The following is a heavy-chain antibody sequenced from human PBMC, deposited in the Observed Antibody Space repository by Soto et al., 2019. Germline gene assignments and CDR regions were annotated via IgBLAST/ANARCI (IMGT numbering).Heavy chain of an antibody. CDR2: ISAYNGNT. D-gene: IGHD3-10*01. CDR1: GYTFTSYG. Sequence: QVQLVQSGTEVKKPGASVKVSCKASGYTFTSYGITWVRQAPGEGLEWMGWISAYNGNTNYAQKLQGRVTMTTDTSTNTAYMELRSLTSDDTAAYYCAGAGFGMGYGSGSHDNWFDPWGQGTLVTVSS. V-gene: IGHV1-18*01. CDR3: AGAGFGMGYGSGSHDNWFDP. J-gene: IGHJ5*02.